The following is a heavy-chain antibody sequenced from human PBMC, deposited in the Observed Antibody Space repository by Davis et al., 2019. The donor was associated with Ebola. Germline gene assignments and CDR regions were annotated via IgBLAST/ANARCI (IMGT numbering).Heavy chain of an antibody. CDR1: GGTFSSYA. J-gene: IGHJ6*03. D-gene: IGHD3-3*01. V-gene: IGHV1-69*10. CDR2: IIPILGIA. Sequence: SVKVSCKASGGTFSSYAISWVRQAPGQGLEWMGGIIPILGIANYAQKFQGRVTITADKSTSTAYMELSSLRSEDTAVYYCARVRDFWSGYYRGSYYYYYMDVWGKGTTVTVSS. CDR3: ARVRDFWSGYYRGSYYYYYMDV.